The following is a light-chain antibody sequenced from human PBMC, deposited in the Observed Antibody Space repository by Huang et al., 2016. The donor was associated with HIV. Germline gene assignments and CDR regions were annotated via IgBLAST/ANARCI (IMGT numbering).Light chain of an antibody. CDR2: DAS. CDR3: QQRSNWPPFT. CDR1: QSVSNY. Sequence: EIVLTQSPATLSLSPGERATRSCRASQSVSNYLAWYQQKPGQSPRLLMYDASKRATDIPARFSGSGSGTDFTLTISSLEPEDFGFYYCQQRSNWPPFTFGQGTKLEI. J-gene: IGKJ2*01. V-gene: IGKV3-11*01.